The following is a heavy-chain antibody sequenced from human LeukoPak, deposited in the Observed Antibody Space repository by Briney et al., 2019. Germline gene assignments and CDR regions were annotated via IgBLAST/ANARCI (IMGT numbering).Heavy chain of an antibody. CDR1: GGSISNYY. V-gene: IGHV4-59*01. D-gene: IGHD2-2*01. CDR2: IYYSGST. J-gene: IGHJ4*02. Sequence: KPSETLSLTCTVSGGSISNYYWSWIRQPPGKGLEWIGYIYYSGSTNYNPSLKSRVTISVDTSKNQFSLKLTSVTAADTAVYYCARGIYCSTLTCSYFFDYWGQGTLVTVSS. CDR3: ARGIYCSTLTCSYFFDY.